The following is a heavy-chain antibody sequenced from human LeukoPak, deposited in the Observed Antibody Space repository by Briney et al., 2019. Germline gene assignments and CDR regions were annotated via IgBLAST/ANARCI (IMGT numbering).Heavy chain of an antibody. CDR2: INQDGSEK. D-gene: IGHD3-10*01. CDR3: ARARDYGSGKANAFDI. J-gene: IGHJ3*02. CDR1: GFTFSSYW. V-gene: IGHV3-7*05. Sequence: GGSLRLSCAASGFTFSSYWMSWVRQAPGKGLQWVANINQDGSEKYYVDSVKGRFTISRDNADNSLYLQMNSLRAEDTAFYYCARARDYGSGKANAFDIWGQGTMVTVSS.